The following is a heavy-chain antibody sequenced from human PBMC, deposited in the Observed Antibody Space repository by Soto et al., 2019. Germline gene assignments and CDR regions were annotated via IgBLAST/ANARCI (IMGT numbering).Heavy chain of an antibody. CDR3: AKSIAAAGNAYYYGMDV. Sequence: QTLSLTCAITGDSVSSNSAAWNWIRQSPSRGLEWLGRTYYRSKWYNDYAVSVKSRITINPDTSKNQFSLQLNSVTPEDTAVYYCAKSIAAAGNAYYYGMDVWGQGTTVTVSS. J-gene: IGHJ6*02. D-gene: IGHD6-13*01. V-gene: IGHV6-1*01. CDR2: TYYRSKWYN. CDR1: GDSVSSNSAA.